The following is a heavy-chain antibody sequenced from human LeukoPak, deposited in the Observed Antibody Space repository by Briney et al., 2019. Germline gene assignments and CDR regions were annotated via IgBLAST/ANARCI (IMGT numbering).Heavy chain of an antibody. Sequence: GGSLRLSCAASGFNFSTYGMHWVRQAPGKGLEWVAFIRYDGNDKYYADSVKGRFTISRDNSKNTLYLQMNSLRAEDTAVYYCAKDGDSSGWSPYGYWGQGTLVTVSS. CDR2: IRYDGNDK. J-gene: IGHJ4*02. V-gene: IGHV3-30*02. CDR3: AKDGDSSGWSPYGY. CDR1: GFNFSTYG. D-gene: IGHD6-19*01.